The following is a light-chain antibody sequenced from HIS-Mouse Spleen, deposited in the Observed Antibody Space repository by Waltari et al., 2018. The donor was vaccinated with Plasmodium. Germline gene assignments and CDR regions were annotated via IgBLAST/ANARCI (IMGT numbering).Light chain of an antibody. J-gene: IGLJ3*02. CDR3: YSTDSSGNHRV. V-gene: IGLV3-10*01. Sequence: SYELTPPPSVSVSPGQQARITCYGDALPKKYAYWYQQKSGQAPVMVIYEDSKRPSGIHERFSGSSSGTMATLTISGAQVEDEADYYCYSTDSSGNHRVFGGGTKLTVL. CDR2: EDS. CDR1: ALPKKY.